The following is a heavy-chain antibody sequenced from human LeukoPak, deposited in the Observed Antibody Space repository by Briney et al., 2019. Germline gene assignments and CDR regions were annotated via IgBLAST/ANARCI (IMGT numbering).Heavy chain of an antibody. CDR2: ISGNGGST. D-gene: IGHD3-3*01. CDR1: GFTFSRYP. J-gene: IGHJ4*02. CDR3: VKAQYDFWSGLDY. V-gene: IGHV3-64D*09. Sequence: GGSLRLSCAASGFTFSRYPMHWVRQAPGKGLEYVSAISGNGGSTYYADSVKGRFTISRDNSENTLYLQMGSLRTEDTAIYYCVKAQYDFWSGLDYWGQGTLVTVSS.